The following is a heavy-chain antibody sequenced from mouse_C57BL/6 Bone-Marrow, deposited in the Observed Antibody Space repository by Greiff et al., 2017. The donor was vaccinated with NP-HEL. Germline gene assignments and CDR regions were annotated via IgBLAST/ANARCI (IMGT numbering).Heavy chain of an antibody. CDR1: GYTFTSYW. J-gene: IGHJ4*01. V-gene: IGHV1-59*01. CDR2: IDPSDSYT. CDR3: AGDY. Sequence: QVHVKQPGAELVRPGTSVKLSCKASGYTFTSYWMHWVKQRPGQGLEWIGVIDPSDSYTNYNQKFKGKATLTVDTSSSTAYMQLSSLTSEDSAVYYCAGDYWGQGTSVTVSS.